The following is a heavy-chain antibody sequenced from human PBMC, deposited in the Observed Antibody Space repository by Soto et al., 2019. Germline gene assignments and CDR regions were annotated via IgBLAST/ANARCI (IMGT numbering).Heavy chain of an antibody. CDR1: GFSLSNARMG. CDR3: ARIRNLGPGYCSSISCRPRYFDY. D-gene: IGHD2-2*01. Sequence: QVTLKESGPVLVKPTETLTLTCTVSGFSLSNARMGVSWIRQPPGKALEWLAHIFSNDEKSYSTSLKSRLTISKATSKSQVVLTMTNMEPVDTATYYCARIRNLGPGYCSSISCRPRYFDYWGQGTLVTVSS. V-gene: IGHV2-26*01. J-gene: IGHJ4*02. CDR2: IFSNDEK.